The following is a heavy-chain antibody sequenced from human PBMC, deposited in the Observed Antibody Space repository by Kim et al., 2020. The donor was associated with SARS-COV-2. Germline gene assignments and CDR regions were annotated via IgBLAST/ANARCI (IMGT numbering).Heavy chain of an antibody. CDR2: IYYSGST. CDR3: ARHKGHNYYYYGMDV. J-gene: IGHJ6*02. CDR1: GGSISSYY. Sequence: SETLSLTCTVSGGSISSYYWSWIRQPPGKGLEWIGYIYYSGSTNYNPSLKSRVTISVDTSKNQFSLKLSSVTAADTAVYYCARHKGHNYYYYGMDVWGQGTTVTVSS. V-gene: IGHV4-59*08.